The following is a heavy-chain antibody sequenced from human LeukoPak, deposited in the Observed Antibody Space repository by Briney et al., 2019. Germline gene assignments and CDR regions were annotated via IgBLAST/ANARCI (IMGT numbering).Heavy chain of an antibody. CDR2: IHHSGSI. V-gene: IGHV4-38-2*02. CDR3: ARAFGVVIYFDY. D-gene: IGHD3-3*01. J-gene: IGHJ4*02. CDR1: GYSISSGSY. Sequence: PSGTLSLTCTVSGYSISSGSYWGWIRQPPGKGLEWIGSIHHSGSIYNNPSLKSRVTISVDTSKSQFSLKLSSVTAADTAVYYCARAFGVVIYFDYWGQGTLVTVSS.